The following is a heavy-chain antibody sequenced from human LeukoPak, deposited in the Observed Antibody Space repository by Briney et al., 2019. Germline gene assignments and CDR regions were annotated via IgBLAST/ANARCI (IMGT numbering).Heavy chain of an antibody. D-gene: IGHD3-16*02. V-gene: IGHV3-23*01. J-gene: IGHJ4*02. Sequence: PGGSLRLSCAASGFTFSSYAMSWVRQAPGKGLEWVSAISGSGGSTYYADSVKGRFTISRDNSKNTLYLQMNSLRAEDTAVYYCAKVMITFGGVIASFSNFDYWGQGTLVTVSS. CDR3: AKVMITFGGVIASFSNFDY. CDR2: ISGSGGST. CDR1: GFTFSSYA.